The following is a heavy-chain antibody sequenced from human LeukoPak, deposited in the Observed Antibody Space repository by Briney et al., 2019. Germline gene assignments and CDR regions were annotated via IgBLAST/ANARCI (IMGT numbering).Heavy chain of an antibody. V-gene: IGHV1-8*02. J-gene: IGHJ4*02. CDR2: MNPTSGNT. CDR3: ARTLGLTTKVIDY. CDR1: GYPFSSYD. D-gene: IGHD4-11*01. Sequence: ASVKVSCKASGYPFSSYDLNWLRQATGQGLEWMGWMNPTSGNTGFAQKFQGRVTMTRDTSITTAYMELSSLTSDDTAVYYCARTLGLTTKVIDYWGQGTLVTVSP.